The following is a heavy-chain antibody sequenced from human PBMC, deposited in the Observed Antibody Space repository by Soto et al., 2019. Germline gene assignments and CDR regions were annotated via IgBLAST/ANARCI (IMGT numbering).Heavy chain of an antibody. J-gene: IGHJ4*02. CDR2: ISGSSGSK. CDR1: GFIFNDYY. Sequence: GGSLRLSCAASGFIFNDYYMSWIRQAPGKGLEWLSNISGSSGSKKYADAGKGRFTISRDNAKKSLYLEMHSLRAEDTAMYYCERYAAEVTTFFDQWGQGTLVTVSS. D-gene: IGHD4-17*01. V-gene: IGHV3-11*06. CDR3: ERYAAEVTTFFDQ.